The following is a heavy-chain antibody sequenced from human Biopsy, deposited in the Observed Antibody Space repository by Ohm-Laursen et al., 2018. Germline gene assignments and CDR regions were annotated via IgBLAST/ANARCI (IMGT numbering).Heavy chain of an antibody. V-gene: IGHV1-8*01. Sequence: GSSVKVSCKASGYTFTNYNVNWVRQATGQGLEWMGWMNPNSGNTGYAQKFQGRVTMTRNTSISTAYMELSSLTSVDTAVYYCARDFYYDGGGSFNFDYWGQGTLVTVSS. CDR1: GYTFTNYN. CDR2: MNPNSGNT. CDR3: ARDFYYDGGGSFNFDY. J-gene: IGHJ4*02. D-gene: IGHD3-22*01.